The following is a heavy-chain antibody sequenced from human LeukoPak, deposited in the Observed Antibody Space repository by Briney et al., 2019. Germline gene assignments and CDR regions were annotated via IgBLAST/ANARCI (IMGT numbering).Heavy chain of an antibody. V-gene: IGHV3-30*04. CDR3: ATAHCNGDCFSASYFDY. Sequence: PGGSLRLSCAASGFIFSRYAMHWVRQAPGKGLEWVALISYDGSKKYYADSVKGRFTISRDNSKNTLYLQMNSLRAEDTAVYYCATAHCNGDCFSASYFDYWGQGTLVTVSS. CDR2: ISYDGSKK. CDR1: GFIFSRYA. J-gene: IGHJ4*02. D-gene: IGHD2-21*02.